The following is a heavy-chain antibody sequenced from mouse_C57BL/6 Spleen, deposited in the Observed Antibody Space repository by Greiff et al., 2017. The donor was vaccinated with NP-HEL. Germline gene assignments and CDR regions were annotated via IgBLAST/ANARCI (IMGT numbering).Heavy chain of an antibody. J-gene: IGHJ2*01. V-gene: IGHV1-64*01. CDR3: ERYGTGTLYCDD. D-gene: IGHD4-1*01. CDR1: GYTFTSYW. Sequence: QVQLQQPGAELVKPGASVKLSCKASGYTFTSYWMHWVKQRPGQGLEWIGMIHPNSGSTNYNEKFKSKATLTVDKSSSPAYMHLCSLTSEDSAVFYCERYGTGTLYCDDWGKGTTLTVSS. CDR2: IHPNSGST.